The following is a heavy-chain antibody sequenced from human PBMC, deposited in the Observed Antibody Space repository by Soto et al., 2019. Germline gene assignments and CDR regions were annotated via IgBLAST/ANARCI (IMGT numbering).Heavy chain of an antibody. J-gene: IGHJ3*02. CDR3: AKDLSGIYDYIWGSYRFVPAFDI. Sequence: QVQLVESGGGVVQPGRSLRLSCAASGFTFSSYGMHWVRQAPGKGLEWVAVISYDGSNKYYADSVKGRFTISRDNSKNTLXXXMXXXRAXDTAVYYCAKDLSGIYDYIWGSYRFVPAFDIWGQGTMVTVSS. V-gene: IGHV3-30*18. CDR2: ISYDGSNK. CDR1: GFTFSSYG. D-gene: IGHD3-16*02.